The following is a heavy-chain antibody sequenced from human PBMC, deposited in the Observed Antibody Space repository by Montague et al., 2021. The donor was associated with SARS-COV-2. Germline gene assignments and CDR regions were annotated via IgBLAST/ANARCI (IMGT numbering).Heavy chain of an antibody. D-gene: IGHD5-18*01. J-gene: IGHJ6*02. CDR3: AKTAMGDYYYGMDV. V-gene: IGHV3-30*04. Sequence: SLRLSCAASGFTFSSYAMHWVRQAPGKGLEWVAVISYDGSNKYYADSVKGRFTISRDNSKNTLYLQMNSLGAEDTAVYYCAKTAMGDYYYGMDVWGQGTTVTVSS. CDR2: ISYDGSNK. CDR1: GFTFSSYA.